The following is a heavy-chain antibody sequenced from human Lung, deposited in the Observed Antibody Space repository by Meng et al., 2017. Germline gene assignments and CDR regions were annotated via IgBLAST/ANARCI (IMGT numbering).Heavy chain of an antibody. CDR2: SNHGGST. Sequence: QVALQQWGAGLLKPSETLSLTCVVSGGSVSDYYCSWIRHPQGKGLGWIGVSNHGGSTTNNQPFDRRPTISVDTSQKNLSLKLSSATAADAAVYYCATGAPTMAHDFDYWGQGTLVTVSS. V-gene: IGHV4-34*04. J-gene: IGHJ4*02. D-gene: IGHD5-24*01. CDR3: ATGAPTMAHDFDY. CDR1: GGSVSDYY.